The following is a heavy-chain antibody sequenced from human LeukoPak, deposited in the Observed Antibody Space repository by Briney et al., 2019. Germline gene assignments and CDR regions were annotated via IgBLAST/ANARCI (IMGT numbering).Heavy chain of an antibody. CDR2: IKQDGSEK. CDR3: ARDRKSSSWPFNWFDP. D-gene: IGHD6-13*01. J-gene: IGHJ5*02. V-gene: IGHV3-7*01. Sequence: PGGSLRLSCAASGFTFSSYWMSWVRQAPGKGLEWVANIKQDGSEKYYVDFVKGRFTISRDNAKNSLYLQMNSLRAEDTAVYYCARDRKSSSWPFNWFDPWGQGTLVTVSS. CDR1: GFTFSSYW.